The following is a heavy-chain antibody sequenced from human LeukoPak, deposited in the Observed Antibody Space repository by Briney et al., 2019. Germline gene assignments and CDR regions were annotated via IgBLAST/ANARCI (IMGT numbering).Heavy chain of an antibody. D-gene: IGHD6-13*01. CDR2: IIPIFSIA. CDR1: GGTFSSYA. V-gene: IGHV1-69*05. CDR3: ARVHVSSSWSTYYYYYYMDV. J-gene: IGHJ6*03. Sequence: SVKVSCKASGGTFSSYAISWVRQAPGQGLEWMGGIIPIFSIANYAQKFQGRVTITTDESTSTAYMELSSLRSEDTAVYYCARVHVSSSWSTYYYYYYMDVWGKGTTVTVSS.